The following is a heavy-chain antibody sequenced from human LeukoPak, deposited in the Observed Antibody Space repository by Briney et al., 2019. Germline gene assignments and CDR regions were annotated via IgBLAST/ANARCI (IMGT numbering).Heavy chain of an antibody. D-gene: IGHD4-17*01. V-gene: IGHV3-30-3*01. Sequence: PGRSLRLSCAASGFTFNSCAMYWVRQAPGKGLEWVALISDDGSKKYYVDSAGRFTISRDNSKNTLYLQMNSLRAEDTAVYYCAKGDTNDYGDYYSDYWGQGTLVTVSS. CDR2: ISDDGSKK. CDR3: AKGDTNDYGDYYSDY. J-gene: IGHJ4*02. CDR1: GFTFNSCA.